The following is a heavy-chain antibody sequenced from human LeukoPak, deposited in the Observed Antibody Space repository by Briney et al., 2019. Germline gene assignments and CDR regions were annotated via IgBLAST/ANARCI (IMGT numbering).Heavy chain of an antibody. CDR2: ISYSGST. Sequence: SETLSLTCTVSGGSISNYYWSWIRQPPGKGLEWLGYISYSGSTNYNPSLRSRVALSEDTSRNQFSLRLNSVTAADTAVYYCARHIPVIWSSGYYYGMDVWGQGTTVTVSS. J-gene: IGHJ6*02. CDR1: GGSISNYY. V-gene: IGHV4-59*08. CDR3: ARHIPVIWSSGYYYGMDV. D-gene: IGHD3-3*01.